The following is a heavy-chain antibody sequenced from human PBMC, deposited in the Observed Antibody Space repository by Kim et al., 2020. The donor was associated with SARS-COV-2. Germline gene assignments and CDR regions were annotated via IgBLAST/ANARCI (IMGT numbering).Heavy chain of an antibody. CDR1: GFTFSSYG. V-gene: IGHV3-30*18. J-gene: IGHJ4*02. Sequence: GGSLRLSCAASGFTFSSYGMHWVRQAPGKGLEWVAVISYDGSNKYYADSVKGRFTISRDNSKNTLYLQMNSLRAEDTAVYYCAKVSHRNGITMVRGVPPDYWGQGTLVTVSS. CDR3: AKVSHRNGITMVRGVPPDY. CDR2: ISYDGSNK. D-gene: IGHD3-10*01.